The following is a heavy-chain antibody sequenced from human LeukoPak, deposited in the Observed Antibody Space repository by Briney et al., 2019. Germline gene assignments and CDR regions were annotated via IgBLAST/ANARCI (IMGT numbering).Heavy chain of an antibody. CDR1: GFTFSSYW. D-gene: IGHD3-10*01. J-gene: IGHJ5*02. CDR2: INSDESSR. Sequence: GGSLRPSCAASGFTFSSYWMHWVRQAPGKGLVWVSRINSDESSRSYADSVKGRFTISRDNAKNTLYLQMNSLRAEDTAVYYCARGVWFGESRYNWFDPWGQGTLVTVSS. V-gene: IGHV3-74*01. CDR3: ARGVWFGESRYNWFDP.